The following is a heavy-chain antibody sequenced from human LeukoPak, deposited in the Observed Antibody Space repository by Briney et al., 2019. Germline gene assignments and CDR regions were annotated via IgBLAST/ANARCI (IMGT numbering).Heavy chain of an antibody. CDR1: GGSISSGGYY. V-gene: IGHV4-31*03. Sequence: SETLSLTCTVSGGSISSGGYYWSWIRQHPGKGLEWIGYIYYSGSTYYNPSLKSRVTISVDTSKNQSSLKLSSVTAADTAVYYCARVYYGSAIDYWGQGTLVTVSS. CDR3: ARVYYGSAIDY. D-gene: IGHD3-10*01. J-gene: IGHJ4*02. CDR2: IYYSGST.